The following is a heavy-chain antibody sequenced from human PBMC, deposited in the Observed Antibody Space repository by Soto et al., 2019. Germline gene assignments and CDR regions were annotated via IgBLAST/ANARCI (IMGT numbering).Heavy chain of an antibody. J-gene: IGHJ4*02. CDR3: ARERGGYSYGDF. V-gene: IGHV1-18*01. CDR1: GYTFISYG. Sequence: QVQLVQSGPEVKKPGASVKVSCQASGYTFISYGINWVRQAPGQGLEWMGWVNIYNDKTNYAQKFQGRVTMTTDTSTSTAYLELKSLRSDDTAVYHCARERGGYSYGDFWGQGTLVTVSS. CDR2: VNIYNDKT. D-gene: IGHD5-18*01.